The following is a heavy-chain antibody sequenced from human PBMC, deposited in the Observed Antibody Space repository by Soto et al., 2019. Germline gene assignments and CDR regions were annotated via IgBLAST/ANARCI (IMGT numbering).Heavy chain of an antibody. CDR3: STRAYDTTGYYRFDP. V-gene: IGHV4-34*01. CDR1: GGSFSGHS. J-gene: IGHJ5*01. CDR2: INHSGRV. D-gene: IGHD3-22*01. Sequence: WETLSLTCAVYGGSFSGHSWTWIRQSPGKGLEWIGDINHSGRVNYSPSLKSRVTISLGTSKNQFSLTLSAVTAADTAMYYCSTRAYDTTGYYRFDPWGQGTLVTVSS.